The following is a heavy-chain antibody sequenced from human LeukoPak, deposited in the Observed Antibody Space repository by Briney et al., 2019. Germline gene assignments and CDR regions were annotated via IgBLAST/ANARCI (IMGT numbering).Heavy chain of an antibody. V-gene: IGHV4-30-2*01. CDR1: GGSISSGGYY. D-gene: IGHD5-24*01. Sequence: SQTLSLTCTVSGGSISSGGYYWSWIRQPPGKGLEWIGYIYHSGSIYYNPSLKSRVTISVDRSKNQFSLKLSSVTAADTAVYYCARARRDGYNRRPDYWGQGTLVTVSS. CDR3: ARARRDGYNRRPDY. CDR2: IYHSGSI. J-gene: IGHJ4*02.